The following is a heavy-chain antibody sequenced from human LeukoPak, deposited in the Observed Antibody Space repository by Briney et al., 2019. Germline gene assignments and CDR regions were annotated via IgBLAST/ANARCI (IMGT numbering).Heavy chain of an antibody. J-gene: IGHJ4*02. CDR3: ARLGEKADFDY. Sequence: GGSLRLSCAASGFTFDDYAMHWVRLAPGKGLEWVSGISWNSDRMGYADSVEGRFTFSRDNAKNSLYLQMNSLRAEDTAVYYCARLGEKADFDYWGQGTLVTVSS. D-gene: IGHD3-16*01. V-gene: IGHV3-9*01. CDR2: ISWNSDRM. CDR1: GFTFDDYA.